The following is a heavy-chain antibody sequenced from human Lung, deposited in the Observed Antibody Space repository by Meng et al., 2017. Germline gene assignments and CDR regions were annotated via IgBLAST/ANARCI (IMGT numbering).Heavy chain of an antibody. Sequence: VELWGGVVLPGRSLRLSDVGAGFTFSSTGMHWVRQAPCKGLGWVAVIWYDGSNKYYADSVKGRFTISRDNSKNTLYLQMNSLRAEDTAVYYCARESDKGYYFDYWGQGTLVTVSS. CDR2: IWYDGSNK. CDR3: ARESDKGYYFDY. V-gene: IGHV3-33*01. CDR1: GFTFSSTG. J-gene: IGHJ4*02. D-gene: IGHD2-21*01.